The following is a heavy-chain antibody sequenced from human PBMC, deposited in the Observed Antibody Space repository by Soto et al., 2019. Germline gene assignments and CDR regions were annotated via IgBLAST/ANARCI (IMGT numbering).Heavy chain of an antibody. CDR3: ARDEEVGGTLGRYYYYGMDV. Sequence: QVQLVQSGAEVKKPGSSVKVSCKASGGTFSSYAISWVRQAPGQGLEWMGGIIPIFGTANYAQKFQGRVTITADESTSTAYMELSSLRSEDTAVYYCARDEEVGGTLGRYYYYGMDVWGQGTTVTVSS. CDR1: GGTFSSYA. D-gene: IGHD1-26*01. J-gene: IGHJ6*02. V-gene: IGHV1-69*01. CDR2: IIPIFGTA.